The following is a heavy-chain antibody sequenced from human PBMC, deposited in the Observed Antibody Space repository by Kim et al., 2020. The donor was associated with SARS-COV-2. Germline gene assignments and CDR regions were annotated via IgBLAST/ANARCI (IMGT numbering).Heavy chain of an antibody. CDR1: GGSISSSSYY. CDR3: ARHVRGGIYDIKNYFDY. V-gene: IGHV4-39*01. D-gene: IGHD3-9*01. Sequence: SETLSLTCTVSGGSISSSSYYWGWIRQPPGKGLEWIGSIYYSGSTYYNPSLKSRVTISVDTSKNQFSLKLSSVTAADTAVYYCARHVRGGIYDIKNYFDYWGQGTLVTVSS. J-gene: IGHJ4*02. CDR2: IYYSGST.